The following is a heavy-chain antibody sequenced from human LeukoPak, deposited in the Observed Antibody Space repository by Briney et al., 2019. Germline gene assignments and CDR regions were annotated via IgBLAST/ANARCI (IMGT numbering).Heavy chain of an antibody. CDR3: ARVKGQWLMMDWFDP. CDR1: GFTVSSNY. Sequence: PGGSLRLSCAASGFTVSSNYMSWVRQAPGKGLEWVSVIYSGGSTYYADSVKGRFTISRDSSKNTLYLQMNNLRAEDTAVYYCARVKGQWLMMDWFDPWGQGTLVTVSS. D-gene: IGHD6-19*01. CDR2: IYSGGST. V-gene: IGHV3-66*02. J-gene: IGHJ5*02.